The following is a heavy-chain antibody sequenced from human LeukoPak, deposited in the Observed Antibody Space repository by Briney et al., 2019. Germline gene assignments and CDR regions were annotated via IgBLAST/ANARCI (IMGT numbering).Heavy chain of an antibody. D-gene: IGHD2-2*01. V-gene: IGHV3-48*01. J-gene: IGHJ4*02. Sequence: GGSLRLSCAASGYTFTSHSMNWVRQAPGKGLEWVSYISDYSNTIYYADSVKGRFTISRDNANNSLYLQMNSLRAEDTAVYYCARDCGSTSCYDTPDFDYWGQGTLVTVSS. CDR1: GYTFTSHS. CDR3: ARDCGSTSCYDTPDFDY. CDR2: ISDYSNTI.